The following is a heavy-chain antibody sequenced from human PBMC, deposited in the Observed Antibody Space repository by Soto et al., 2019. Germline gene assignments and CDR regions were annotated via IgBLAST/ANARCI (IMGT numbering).Heavy chain of an antibody. J-gene: IGHJ5*02. CDR2: IYYSGST. D-gene: IGHD3-9*01. CDR1: GGSISSGGYY. Sequence: SETLSLTCTVSGGSISSGGYYWSWIRQHPGKGLEWIGYIYYSGSTYYNPSLKSRVTISVDTSKNQFSLKLSSVTAADTAVYYCARDYYDILTGYGFDPWGQGTLVTVSS. V-gene: IGHV4-31*03. CDR3: ARDYYDILTGYGFDP.